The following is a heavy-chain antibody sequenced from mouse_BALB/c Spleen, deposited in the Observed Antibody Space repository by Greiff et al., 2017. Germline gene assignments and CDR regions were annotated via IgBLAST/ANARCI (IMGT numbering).Heavy chain of an antibody. CDR2: IWGGGST. V-gene: IGHV2-6-4*01. Sequence: QVQLKESGPGLVAPSQSLSITCTVSGFSLSRYSVHWVRQPPGKGLEWLGMIWGGGSTDYNSALKSRLSISKDNSKSQVFLKMNSLQTDDTAMYYCASPITTVVAPWAYWGQGTLVTVSA. J-gene: IGHJ3*01. D-gene: IGHD1-1*01. CDR1: GFSLSRYS. CDR3: ASPITTVVAPWAY.